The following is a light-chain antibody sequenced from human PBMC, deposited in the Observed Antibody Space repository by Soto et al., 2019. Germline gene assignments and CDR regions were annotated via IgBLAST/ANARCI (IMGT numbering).Light chain of an antibody. Sequence: QSALTQPASVSASPGQSITISCTGTSSDVGGYDYDSWYQQYPGKAPKLIIYDVSNRPSGVSNRFSGSKSGNTASLTISGLQAEDEADYYCSTYTSSITVFGTGTKVTVL. CDR3: STYTSSITV. J-gene: IGLJ1*01. V-gene: IGLV2-14*01. CDR1: SSDVGGYDY. CDR2: DVS.